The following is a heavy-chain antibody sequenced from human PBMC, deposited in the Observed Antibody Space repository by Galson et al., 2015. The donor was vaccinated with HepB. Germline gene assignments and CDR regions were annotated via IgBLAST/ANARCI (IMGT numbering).Heavy chain of an antibody. CDR2: ITGSSDTT. D-gene: IGHD6-19*01. CDR3: ARGTSGRNVGYFDL. Sequence: SLRLSCAASGFPFSNYAMSWVRQAPGKGLEWVSTITGSSDTTNYADSVKGRFTISRDNSKNTLYLQMNSLRAEDTAVYYCARGTSGRNVGYFDLWGRGTLVTVSS. CDR1: GFPFSNYA. V-gene: IGHV3-23*01. J-gene: IGHJ2*01.